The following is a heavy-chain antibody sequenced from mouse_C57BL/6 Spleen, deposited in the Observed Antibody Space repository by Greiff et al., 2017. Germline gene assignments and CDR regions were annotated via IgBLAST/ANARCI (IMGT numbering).Heavy chain of an antibody. CDR3: ARDTGGLLRYFDV. J-gene: IGHJ1*03. CDR1: GFTFSSYA. Sequence: EVKLQESGGGLVKPGGSLKLSCAASGFTFSSYAMSWVRQTPEKRLEWVATISDGGSYTYYPDNVKGRFTISRDNAKNHLYLQMSHLKSEDTAMYYCARDTGGLLRYFDVWGTGTTVTVSS. CDR2: ISDGGSYT. V-gene: IGHV5-4*01. D-gene: IGHD2-3*01.